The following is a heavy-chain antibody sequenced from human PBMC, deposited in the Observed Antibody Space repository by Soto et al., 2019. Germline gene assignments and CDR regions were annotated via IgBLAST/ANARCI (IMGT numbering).Heavy chain of an antibody. CDR3: AREDMSGTYTFDF. Sequence: QVQLQESGPGLVEPSETLVLTCTVSGAPVTSQTHYWTWIRQPPGKGLEWIGYMYYSGTTGPSPALKCRVTVSLEKSRNRFSLTLDSVTAADTAVSYCAREDMSGTYTFDFWGPGTQFTVSS. V-gene: IGHV4-61*01. J-gene: IGHJ4*02. CDR2: MYYSGTT. D-gene: IGHD1-26*01. CDR1: GAPVTSQTHY.